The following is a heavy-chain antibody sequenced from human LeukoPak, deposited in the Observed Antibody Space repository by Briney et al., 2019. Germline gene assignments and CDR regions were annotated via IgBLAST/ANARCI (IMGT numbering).Heavy chain of an antibody. CDR2: ISDSGGRT. D-gene: IGHD3-22*01. V-gene: IGHV3-23*01. CDR3: AKWEYDSSGYYQDY. Sequence: GGSLRLSSAVSGITLSNYGMSWVHQAPGKGLEWVAGISDSGGRTNYADSVKGRFTISRDNPKNTLYLQMNSLRAEDTAVYYCAKWEYDSSGYYQDYWGQGTLVTVSS. J-gene: IGHJ4*02. CDR1: GITLSNYG.